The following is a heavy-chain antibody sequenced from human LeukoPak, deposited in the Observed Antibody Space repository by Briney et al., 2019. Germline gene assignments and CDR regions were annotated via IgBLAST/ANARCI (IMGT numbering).Heavy chain of an antibody. CDR3: AREDGYCSGGNCYSYFDS. CDR1: GFAFSSYG. J-gene: IGHJ4*02. Sequence: GGSLRLSCAASGFAFSSYGMSWVRQAPGKGLEWVSDISGTGGNTYYAESVKGRFTITRDNTRNSLFLQMYSLRAEDTAVYFCAREDGYCSGGNCYSYFDSWGQGTLVTVSS. CDR2: ISGTGGNT. V-gene: IGHV3-23*01. D-gene: IGHD2-15*01.